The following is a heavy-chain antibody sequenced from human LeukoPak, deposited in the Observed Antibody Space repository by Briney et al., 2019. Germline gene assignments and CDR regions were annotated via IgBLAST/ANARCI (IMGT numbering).Heavy chain of an antibody. D-gene: IGHD1-26*01. CDR2: IYTSGST. CDR1: GGSISNLDYY. Sequence: SQTLSLTCTVSGGSISNLDYYWGWIRQPAGKGLEWIGRIYTSGSTNYNPSLKSRVTMSVDTSKNQFSLKLSSVTAADTAVYYCARDRALMFSGSYNWFDPWGQGTPVTVSS. J-gene: IGHJ5*02. CDR3: ARDRALMFSGSYNWFDP. V-gene: IGHV4-61*02.